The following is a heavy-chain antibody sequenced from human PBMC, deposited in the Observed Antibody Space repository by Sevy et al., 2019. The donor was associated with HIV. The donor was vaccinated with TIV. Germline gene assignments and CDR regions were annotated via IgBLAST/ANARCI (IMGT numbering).Heavy chain of an antibody. V-gene: IGHV1-18*01. J-gene: IGHJ6*02. Sequence: ASVKVSCKASGYTFTSYGISWVRQAPGQGLEWMGWISAYNGNTNYAQKLQGRVTMTTDTSTSTAYMELRSLRSDDTAVYYCARAFYSLSSGLSYYYYYGMDVWGQGTTVTVSS. CDR3: ARAFYSLSSGLSYYYYYGMDV. D-gene: IGHD6-19*01. CDR1: GYTFTSYG. CDR2: ISAYNGNT.